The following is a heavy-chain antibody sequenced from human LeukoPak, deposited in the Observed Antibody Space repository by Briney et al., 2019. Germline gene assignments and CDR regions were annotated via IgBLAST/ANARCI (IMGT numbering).Heavy chain of an antibody. V-gene: IGHV3-23*01. J-gene: IGHJ3*02. CDR2: ISGSGGST. Sequence: GGSLRLSCAASGFTFSSYAMSWVRQAPGKGLEWVAAISGSGGSTYYADSVKGRFTISRDNSKNTPYLQMNSLRAEDTAVYYCAKNGYCSGGSCYSLTRRDAFDIWGQGTMVTVSS. CDR3: AKNGYCSGGSCYSLTRRDAFDI. D-gene: IGHD2-15*01. CDR1: GFTFSSYA.